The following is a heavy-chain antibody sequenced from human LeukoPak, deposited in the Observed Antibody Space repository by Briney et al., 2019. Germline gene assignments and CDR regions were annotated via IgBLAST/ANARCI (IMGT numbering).Heavy chain of an antibody. V-gene: IGHV3-21*01. CDR3: ARDPLSSSSFDL. D-gene: IGHD6-13*01. J-gene: IGHJ4*02. CDR1: GFTFSSYS. Sequence: PGGSLRLSCVASGFTFSSYSMNWVRQAPGKGLEWVSFISSSSSYIYYADSVKGRFTISRDNAKNSLYLQMNSLRAEDTAVYYCARDPLSSSSFDLWGQGTLVTVSS. CDR2: ISSSSSYI.